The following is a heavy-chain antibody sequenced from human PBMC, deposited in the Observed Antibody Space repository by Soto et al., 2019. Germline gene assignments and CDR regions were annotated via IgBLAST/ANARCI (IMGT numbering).Heavy chain of an antibody. CDR3: AHRVLRTVFGLVTTTAIYFDF. D-gene: IGHD3-3*01. CDR2: IYWDDDK. Sequence: QITLNESGPTVVRPTETLTLNCRFSGFSLTTSGVGVGWIRQSPGKAPEWLALIYWDDDKRYSASLKSRLTITTDTSKNQVVLTVSDLDPTDTATYYCAHRVLRTVFGLVTTTAIYFDFWGQGTPVAVSS. J-gene: IGHJ4*02. CDR1: GFSLTTSGVG. V-gene: IGHV2-5*02.